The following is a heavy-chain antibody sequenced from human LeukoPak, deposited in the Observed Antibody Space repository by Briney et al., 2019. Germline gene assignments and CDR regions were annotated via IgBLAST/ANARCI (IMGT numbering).Heavy chain of an antibody. Sequence: PGGFLRLSCAAPGSTLSSYWMHWVRHTPGKGLVWVSRINSDGSSTYYADSVKGRFTISRDNAKNTLYLQMNSLRAEDTAVYYCARRDYFDYWGQGTLVTVSS. J-gene: IGHJ4*02. CDR3: ARRDYFDY. V-gene: IGHV3-74*01. CDR1: GSTLSSYW. CDR2: INSDGSST.